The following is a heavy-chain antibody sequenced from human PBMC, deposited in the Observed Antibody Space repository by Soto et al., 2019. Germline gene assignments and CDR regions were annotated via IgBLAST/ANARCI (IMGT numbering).Heavy chain of an antibody. CDR2: IVPLFRTT. CDR3: ARGGYSSTWSNLLDRSGLDV. CDR1: GGTFSSYA. D-gene: IGHD6-13*01. J-gene: IGHJ6*02. V-gene: IGHV1-69*06. Sequence: GASVKVSCKTSGGTFSSYAISWVRQAPGQGLEWMGGIVPLFRTTNYAQKFQGRVTITADTSTYTVYMELSGPRSGDTAVYYCARGGYSSTWSNLLDRSGLDVWGQGTTVTVSS.